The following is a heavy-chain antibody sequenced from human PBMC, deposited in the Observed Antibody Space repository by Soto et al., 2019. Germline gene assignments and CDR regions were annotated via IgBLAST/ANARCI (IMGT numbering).Heavy chain of an antibody. CDR2: IYSGGST. D-gene: IGHD2-21*01. Sequence: EVQLVESGGGLIQPGGSLRLSCAASGFTVSSNYMSWVRQAPGKGLEWVSVIYSGGSTYYADSVKGRFTISRDNSKNTLYLQMNSLRAEDTAVYYCARVFVSPDNWFDPWGQGTLVTVSS. V-gene: IGHV3-53*01. J-gene: IGHJ5*02. CDR3: ARVFVSPDNWFDP. CDR1: GFTVSSNY.